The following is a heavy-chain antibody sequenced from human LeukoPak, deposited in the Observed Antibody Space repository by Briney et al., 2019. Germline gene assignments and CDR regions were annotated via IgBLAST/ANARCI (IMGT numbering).Heavy chain of an antibody. V-gene: IGHV3-53*01. CDR3: ARDTGSGWYDY. Sequence: GGSLRLSCAASGFTVSSNYMSWVRQAPGKGLEWVSVIYSGGSTYYADSVKGRFTISRDYSKNTLYLQMNSLRAEDTAVYYCARDTGSGWYDYWGQGTLVTVSS. CDR2: IYSGGST. J-gene: IGHJ4*02. D-gene: IGHD6-19*01. CDR1: GFTVSSNY.